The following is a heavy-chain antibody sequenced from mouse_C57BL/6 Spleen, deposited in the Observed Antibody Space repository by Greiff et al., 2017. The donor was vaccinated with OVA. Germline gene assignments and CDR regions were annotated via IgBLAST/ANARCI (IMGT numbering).Heavy chain of an antibody. CDR1: GFTFSSYA. Sequence: EVKLVESGEGLVKPGGSLKLSCAASGFTFSSYAMSWVRQTPEKRLEWVAYISSGGDYIYYADTVKGRFTISRDNARNTLYLQMSSLKSEDTAMYYCTRDLDPGAMDYWGQGTSVTVSS. CDR2: ISSGGDYI. J-gene: IGHJ4*01. V-gene: IGHV5-9-1*02. CDR3: TRDLDPGAMDY.